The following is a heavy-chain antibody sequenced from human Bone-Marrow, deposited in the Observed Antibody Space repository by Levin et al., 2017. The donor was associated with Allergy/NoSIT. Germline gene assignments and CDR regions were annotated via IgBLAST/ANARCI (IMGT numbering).Heavy chain of an antibody. CDR3: ARDKRTFGDYGGGFDD. J-gene: IGHJ4*02. CDR1: GGSISSGSYY. D-gene: IGHD4-17*01. CDR2: MYIRGGT. Sequence: SETLSLTCTVSGGSISSGSYYWNWMRQPAGKGLEWIGRMYIRGGTNYNPSLQSRATISIDTSKNQFSLQLRSVTAADTAVYYCARDKRTFGDYGGGFDDWGRGTLVTVSA. V-gene: IGHV4-61*02.